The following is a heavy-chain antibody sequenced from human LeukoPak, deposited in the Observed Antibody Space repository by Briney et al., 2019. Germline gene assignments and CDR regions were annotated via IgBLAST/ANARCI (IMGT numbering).Heavy chain of an antibody. CDR2: ISPHSGKT. CDR1: GYTFIHYG. CDR3: AREASTYYYDSSGYYPDAFDI. Sequence: GESLKISCKASGYTFIHYGISWVRQAPGQGLEWMGWISPHSGKTNYAQKVQGRVTLTTDTSTSTAYMELRSLRSDDTAVYYCAREASTYYYDSSGYYPDAFDIWGQGTMVTVSS. J-gene: IGHJ3*02. V-gene: IGHV1-18*01. D-gene: IGHD3-22*01.